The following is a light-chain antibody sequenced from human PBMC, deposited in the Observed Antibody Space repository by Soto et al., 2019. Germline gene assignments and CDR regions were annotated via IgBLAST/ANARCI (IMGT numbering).Light chain of an antibody. CDR3: HQYPSSPPMT. Sequence: CCSISQRLSSNLAWYQQKPGQAPRLLIYGPSNRATGIPDRFSCFFSGTALSLTILRFQPSDFAVFSFHQYPSSPPMTFAQGTRLET. J-gene: IGKJ5*01. CDR1: QRLSSN. V-gene: IGKV3D-15*02. CDR2: GPS.